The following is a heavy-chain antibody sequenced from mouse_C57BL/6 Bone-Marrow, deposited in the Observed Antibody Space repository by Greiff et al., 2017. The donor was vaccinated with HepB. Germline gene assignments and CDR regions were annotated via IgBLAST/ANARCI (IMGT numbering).Heavy chain of an antibody. J-gene: IGHJ3*01. CDR2: IYPGDGDT. V-gene: IGHV1-80*01. CDR1: GYAFSSYW. Sequence: QVQLQQSGAELVKPGASVKISCKASGYAFSSYWMNWVKQRPGKGLEWIGQIYPGDGDTNYNGKFKGKATLTADKSSSTAYMQLSSLTSEDSAVYFCARSLFTTVVGRVFSYWGQGTLVTVSA. CDR3: ARSLFTTVVGRVFSY. D-gene: IGHD1-1*01.